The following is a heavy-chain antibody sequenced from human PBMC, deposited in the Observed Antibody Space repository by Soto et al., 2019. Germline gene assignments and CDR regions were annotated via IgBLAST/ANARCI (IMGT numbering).Heavy chain of an antibody. Sequence: QVQLQESGPGLVKPSQTLSLTCIVSGRSISRGDYFWSWIRHPPRKGLEWIGYIHYSGSTDYNPSLKSRATISVDTSNNHFSLKLSSVTAAGTAVYYCARDPGGVYNWNYVSGMDVWGQGTTVIVSS. D-gene: IGHD1-7*01. CDR3: ARDPGGVYNWNYVSGMDV. CDR1: GRSISRGDYF. V-gene: IGHV4-30-4*08. CDR2: IHYSGST. J-gene: IGHJ6*02.